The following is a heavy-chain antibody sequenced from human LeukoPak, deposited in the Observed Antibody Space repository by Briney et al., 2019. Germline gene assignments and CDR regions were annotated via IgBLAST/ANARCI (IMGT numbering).Heavy chain of an antibody. CDR2: INPSGGSI. J-gene: IGHJ4*02. Sequence: ASVKVSCKASGGTFSSYAISWVRQAPGQGLEWMGKINPSGGSISYAQKFQGRVTMTRDTSTSTVYMELSSLRSEDTAVYYCVRGDRSLDYWGQGTLVTVSS. CDR3: VRGDRSLDY. CDR1: GGTFSSYA. D-gene: IGHD3-10*01. V-gene: IGHV1-46*01.